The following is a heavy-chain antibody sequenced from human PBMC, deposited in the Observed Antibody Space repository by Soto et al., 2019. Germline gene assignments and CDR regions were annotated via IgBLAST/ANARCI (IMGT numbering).Heavy chain of an antibody. D-gene: IGHD1-26*01. V-gene: IGHV3-48*03. CDR1: GFSFSRFE. Sequence: GGSLRLSCAVSGFSFSRFEMNWVRQAPGKGLEWVSYISSSSDIIYYADSVKGRFTISRDNAKNSLYLQMNSLRAEDTAVYYCAKDLGSYLSPAFDYWGLGTLVTVSS. CDR3: AKDLGSYLSPAFDY. CDR2: ISSSSDII. J-gene: IGHJ4*02.